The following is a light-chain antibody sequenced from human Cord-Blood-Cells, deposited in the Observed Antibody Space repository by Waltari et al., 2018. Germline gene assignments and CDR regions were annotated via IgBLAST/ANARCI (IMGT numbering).Light chain of an antibody. Sequence: EIVMTQSPATLSVSPGERATLSCRASQSVSSNLAWYQQKPGQAPRLHIYVASTRATGIPARFSGSGSGTEFTLTISSLQSEAFAFYYCQQYNNWRPITFGQGTRLGIK. CDR2: VAS. V-gene: IGKV3-15*01. CDR1: QSVSSN. CDR3: QQYNNWRPIT. J-gene: IGKJ5*01.